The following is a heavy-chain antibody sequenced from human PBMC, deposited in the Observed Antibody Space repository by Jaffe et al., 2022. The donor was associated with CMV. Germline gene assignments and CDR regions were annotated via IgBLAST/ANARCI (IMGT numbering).Heavy chain of an antibody. CDR2: ISGSGGST. CDR1: GFTFSSYA. Sequence: EVHLLESGGGLVQPGGSLRLSCAASGFTFSSYAMSWVRQAPGKGLEWVSGISGSGGSTYYADSVKGRFTISRDKSKNTLYLQMNSLRGEDTAVYYCALQYNYGGYFDYWGQGTLVTVSS. CDR3: ALQYNYGGYFDY. J-gene: IGHJ4*02. V-gene: IGHV3-23*01. D-gene: IGHD1-1*01.